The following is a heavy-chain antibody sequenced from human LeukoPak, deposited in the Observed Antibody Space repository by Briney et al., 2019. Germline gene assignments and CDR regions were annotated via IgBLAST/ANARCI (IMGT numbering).Heavy chain of an antibody. V-gene: IGHV4-59*08. CDR3: AREKVGATSDAFDI. Sequence: SETLSLTCAVYGGSFSGYYWSWIRQPPGKGLEWIGYIYYSGSTNYNPSLKSRVTISVDTSKNQFSPKLSSVTAADTAVYYCAREKVGATSDAFDIWGQGTMVTVSS. CDR1: GGSFSGYY. D-gene: IGHD1-26*01. CDR2: IYYSGST. J-gene: IGHJ3*02.